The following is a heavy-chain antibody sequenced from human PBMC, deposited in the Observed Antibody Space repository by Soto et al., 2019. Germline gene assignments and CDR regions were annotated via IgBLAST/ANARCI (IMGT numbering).Heavy chain of an antibody. D-gene: IGHD3-10*01. CDR2: ITSTSSTK. J-gene: IGHJ6*02. V-gene: IGHV3-48*02. Sequence: GGSLRLSCAASGFTFSSHTMNRVRQAPGKGREGISYITSTSSTKNYADSVKGRFTISRDNANNSLYLQMNSLRDEDTAVYYCARSITMVRGPYYYYAMDVWGQGTTVTVSS. CDR3: ARSITMVRGPYYYYAMDV. CDR1: GFTFSSHT.